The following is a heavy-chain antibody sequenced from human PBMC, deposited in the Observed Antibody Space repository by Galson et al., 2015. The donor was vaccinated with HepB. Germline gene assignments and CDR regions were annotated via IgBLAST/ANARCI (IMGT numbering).Heavy chain of an antibody. CDR3: ARLGDGYVDY. J-gene: IGHJ4*02. CDR2: IYYSGST. D-gene: IGHD5-24*01. V-gene: IGHV4-39*01. CDR1: GGSISSSSYY. Sequence: LTCTVSGGSISSSSYYWGWIRQPPGKGLEWIGRIYYSGSTYYNPSLKSRVTISVDTSKNQFSLKLSSVTAADTAVYYCARLGDGYVDYWGQGTLVTVSS.